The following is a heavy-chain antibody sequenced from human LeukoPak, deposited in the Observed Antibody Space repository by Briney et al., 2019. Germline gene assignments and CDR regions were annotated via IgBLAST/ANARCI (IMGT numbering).Heavy chain of an antibody. V-gene: IGHV3-23*01. D-gene: IGHD3-22*01. J-gene: IGHJ4*02. CDR2: ISGSGGST. CDR1: GFTLSNYA. Sequence: AGGSLRLSCAASGFTLSNYAMSWVRRAPGKGLEWVSGISGSGGSTYYADSVKGRFTISRDNSKNTLYLQMNSLRAEDTAVYYCAKVGSSGYYYTPIDYWGQGTLVTVSS. CDR3: AKVGSSGYYYTPIDY.